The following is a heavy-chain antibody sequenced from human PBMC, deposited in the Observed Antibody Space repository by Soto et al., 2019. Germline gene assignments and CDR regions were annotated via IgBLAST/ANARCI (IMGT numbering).Heavy chain of an antibody. D-gene: IGHD1-26*01. CDR3: AREYGRCDKCYRTDD. CDR1: GYNFTSYG. V-gene: IGHV1-18*01. CDR2: ISAYNGNT. Sequence: ASVKVSCKASGYNFTSYGISWVRQAPGQGPEWMGWISAYNGNTNYAQKLQGRVTMTPDTSTSTAYMELRSPRSDDTAVYYSAREYGRCDKCYRTDDWGQGTLVTVSS. J-gene: IGHJ4*02.